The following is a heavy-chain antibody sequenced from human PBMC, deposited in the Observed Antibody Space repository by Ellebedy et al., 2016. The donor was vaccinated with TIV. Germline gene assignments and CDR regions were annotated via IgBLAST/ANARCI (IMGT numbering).Heavy chain of an antibody. V-gene: IGHV4-39*07. CDR2: IYYSGST. D-gene: IGHD3-10*01. CDR3: ARDWNYGSGSYFHYYYYYGMDV. Sequence: SETLSLTXTVSGGSISSSSYYWGWIRQPPGKGLEWIGSIYYSGSTYYNPSLKSRVTISVDTSKNQFSLKLSSVTAADTAVYYCARDWNYGSGSYFHYYYYYGMDVWGQGTTVTVSS. CDR1: GGSISSSSYY. J-gene: IGHJ6*02.